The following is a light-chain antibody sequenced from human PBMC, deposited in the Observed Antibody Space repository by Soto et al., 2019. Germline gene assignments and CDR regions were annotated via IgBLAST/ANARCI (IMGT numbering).Light chain of an antibody. CDR2: AAS. CDR1: ESISSSN. J-gene: IGKJ1*01. CDR3: QQFATSPRT. V-gene: IGKV3-20*01. Sequence: EIVLTQSPGTLSLSPGEGATLSCRASESISSSNLAWYQQRPGQSPRLLIYAASSRSAGIPDRFSGSGSGADFTLTISRLEPEDFAVYYCQQFATSPRTFGRGTTVEIK.